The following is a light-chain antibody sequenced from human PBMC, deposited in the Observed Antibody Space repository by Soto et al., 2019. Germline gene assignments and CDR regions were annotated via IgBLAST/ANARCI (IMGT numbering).Light chain of an antibody. Sequence: KELTRAAGGLSVALGGRRTLTCKASRSVSSSYLAWYQQKPGQAPRLLIYGASSRATGIPDRFSGSGSGSYFTLTTSRLEPQDWAVYYCHQYVSAPITFGQGTRLEIK. V-gene: IGKV3-20*01. CDR1: RSVSSSY. CDR2: GAS. J-gene: IGKJ5*01. CDR3: HQYVSAPIT.